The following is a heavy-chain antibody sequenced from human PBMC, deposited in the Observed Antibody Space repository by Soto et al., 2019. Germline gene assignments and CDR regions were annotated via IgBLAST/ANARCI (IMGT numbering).Heavy chain of an antibody. CDR3: ASTYSTSWYWFDP. CDR1: GFSLSNAGLG. D-gene: IGHD6-13*01. Sequence: QVTVKESGPVLVKPTETLTPTCTVSGFSLSNAGLGVSWIRQPPGKALEWLAHIFSNDEKSSSTSLKSRLTTSKDTSKSQVVLIMTNMDPVDTATYYCASTYSTSWYWFDPWGQGTLVTVSS. V-gene: IGHV2-26*04. CDR2: IFSNDEK. J-gene: IGHJ5*02.